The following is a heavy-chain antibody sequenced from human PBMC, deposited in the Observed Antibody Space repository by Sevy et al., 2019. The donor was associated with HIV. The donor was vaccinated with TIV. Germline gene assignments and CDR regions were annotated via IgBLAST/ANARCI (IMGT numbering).Heavy chain of an antibody. J-gene: IGHJ4*02. CDR1: GFTFSSYA. CDR3: AKEDCSGGRCYGGFDY. CDR2: ISGSGGGT. Sequence: GGSLRLSCAASGFTFSSYAMSWVRQAPGKGLEWVSAISGSGGGTYYADSVKGRFTISRDQSKNTLYLQMNSLRAEDTAVYYCAKEDCSGGRCYGGFDYWGQGTLVTVSS. V-gene: IGHV3-23*01. D-gene: IGHD2-15*01.